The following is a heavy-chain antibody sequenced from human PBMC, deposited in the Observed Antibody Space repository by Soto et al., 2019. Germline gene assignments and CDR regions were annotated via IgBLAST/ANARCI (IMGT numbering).Heavy chain of an antibody. CDR2: IIPSLGTA. CDR1: GGTFSSYA. D-gene: IGHD3-3*01. CDR3: ARDTRIFGVVITPIGWFDP. V-gene: IGHV1-69*01. Sequence: QVQLVQSGAEVKKPGSSVKVSCKASGGTFSSYAISWVRQAPGQGLEWMGGIIPSLGTANYAQKFQGRVTITADESTSTAYMELISLRYEETAVYYFARDTRIFGVVITPIGWFDPWGQGTLVTVSS. J-gene: IGHJ5*02.